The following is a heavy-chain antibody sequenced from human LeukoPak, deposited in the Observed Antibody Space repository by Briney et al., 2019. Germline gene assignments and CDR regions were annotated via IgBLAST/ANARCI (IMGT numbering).Heavy chain of an antibody. CDR1: GFTFDDYA. V-gene: IGHV3-9*01. D-gene: IGHD3-22*01. Sequence: GGSLRLSCAASGFTFDDYAMHWVRQAPGKGLEWVSGISWNSDSLAYADSVKGRFTISRDNAKNSLYLQMNSLRAEDTAQYYCAKATKTYYYDSSGYCGMDVWGQGTTVTVSS. J-gene: IGHJ6*02. CDR3: AKATKTYYYDSSGYCGMDV. CDR2: ISWNSDSL.